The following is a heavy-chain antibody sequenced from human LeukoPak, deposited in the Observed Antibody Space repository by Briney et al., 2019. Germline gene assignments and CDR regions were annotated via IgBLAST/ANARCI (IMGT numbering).Heavy chain of an antibody. CDR2: IIPIFGTA. D-gene: IGHD5-18*01. Sequence: ASAKVSCXASGGTFSSYAISWVRQAPGQGLEWMGGIIPIFGTANYAQKFQGRVTITTDESTSTAYMELSSLRSEDTAVYYCARIKRGYSYFVQTDKNWFDPWGQGTLVTVSS. CDR3: ARIKRGYSYFVQTDKNWFDP. V-gene: IGHV1-69*05. CDR1: GGTFSSYA. J-gene: IGHJ5*02.